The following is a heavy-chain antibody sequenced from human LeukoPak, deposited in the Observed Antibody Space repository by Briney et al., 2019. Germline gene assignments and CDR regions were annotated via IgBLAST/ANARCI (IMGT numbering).Heavy chain of an antibody. CDR1: GYTFSKYD. CDR2: ISTYNDNP. V-gene: IGHV1-18*01. Sequence: ASVKVSCKASGYTFSKYDITWVRQAPGQELECMGWISTYNDNPNYAQKFQGRVTMTTDTSTSTAYLDLRSLRSDDTAVYFCARLMGPPDYWGQGTRVTVSS. CDR3: ARLMGPPDY. D-gene: IGHD2-8*01. J-gene: IGHJ4*02.